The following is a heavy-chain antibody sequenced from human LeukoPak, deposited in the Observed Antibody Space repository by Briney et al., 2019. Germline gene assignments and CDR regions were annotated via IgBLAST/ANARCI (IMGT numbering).Heavy chain of an antibody. J-gene: IGHJ4*02. V-gene: IGHV3-48*01. CDR2: ISTSSSII. CDR3: ARDSRQAHDY. CDR1: GFTFSSYA. Sequence: GGSLRLSCAASGFTFSSYAMSWVRQAPGKGLEWVSYISTSSSIIYYADSVKGRFTISRDNAKNSLYLQMNSLRAEDTAVYYCARDSRQAHDYWGQGTLVTVSS. D-gene: IGHD6-25*01.